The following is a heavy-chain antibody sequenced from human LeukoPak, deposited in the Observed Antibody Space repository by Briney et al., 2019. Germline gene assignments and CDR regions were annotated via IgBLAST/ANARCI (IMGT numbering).Heavy chain of an antibody. D-gene: IGHD3-9*01. J-gene: IGHJ6*02. Sequence: LSGGSLRLSCAASGFTFSSYAMSWVRQAPGKGLEWVSAISGSGGSTYYADSVKGRFTISRGNSKNTLYLQMNSLRAEDTAVYYCAKDVLRYFDWLPLDYGMDVWGQGTTATASS. CDR2: ISGSGGST. V-gene: IGHV3-23*01. CDR1: GFTFSSYA. CDR3: AKDVLRYFDWLPLDYGMDV.